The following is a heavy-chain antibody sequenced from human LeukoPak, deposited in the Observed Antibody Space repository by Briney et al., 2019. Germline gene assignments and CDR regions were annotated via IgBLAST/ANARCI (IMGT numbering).Heavy chain of an antibody. J-gene: IGHJ2*01. Sequence: GGSLRLSCAASGVTFSFSRYAMSWVRHAPGKGLEWVSAISGSGGGTYYADSVKGRFTIPRDNSKNTLYLQMNSLRAEDPAVYYCAKEGSIMITFGGVIAHWYFDLWGRGTLVTVSS. V-gene: IGHV3-23*01. D-gene: IGHD3-16*02. CDR1: GVTFSFSRYA. CDR3: AKEGSIMITFGGVIAHWYFDL. CDR2: ISGSGGGT.